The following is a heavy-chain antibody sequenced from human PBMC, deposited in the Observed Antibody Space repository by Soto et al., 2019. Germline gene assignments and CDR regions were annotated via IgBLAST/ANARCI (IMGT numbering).Heavy chain of an antibody. CDR3: ATSPIHLYYYDSSGDWYSFDY. V-gene: IGHV4-59*11. CDR2: IYYSGST. D-gene: IGHD3-22*01. Sequence: PLVMMPLPWSVAGGYISSHYGRRILQHTRKGLGWIGYIYYSGSTHYNPSLKSRLTISVDTSKNQCSLKLSSVTAADTAVYYCATSPIHLYYYDSSGDWYSFDYWGQGTLVTVSS. J-gene: IGHJ4*02. CDR1: GGYISSHY.